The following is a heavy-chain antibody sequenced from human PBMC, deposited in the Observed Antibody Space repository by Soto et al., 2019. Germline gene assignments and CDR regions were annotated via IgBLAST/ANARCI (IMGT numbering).Heavy chain of an antibody. J-gene: IGHJ4*02. Sequence: QVQLQESGPGLVKPSQTLSLTCTVSGGSISTVDYWWSWIRQSPDMGLEWIGHIYDGGRTYNNPSLESRVTMSVATSKSQLSLMLSSVSAADTAVYYCARGPAGDKVDSWGQGTLVTVSS. CDR1: GGSISTVDYW. V-gene: IGHV4-30-4*01. D-gene: IGHD7-27*01. CDR3: ARGPAGDKVDS. CDR2: IYDGGRT.